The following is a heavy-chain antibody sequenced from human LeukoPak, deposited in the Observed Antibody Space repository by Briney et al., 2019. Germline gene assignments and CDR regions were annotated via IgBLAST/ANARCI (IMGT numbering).Heavy chain of an antibody. V-gene: IGHV3-23*01. CDR2: ISGSGDNT. CDR3: SNDQRGTPNYMYYFDS. CDR1: GFTFSNLA. J-gene: IGHJ4*03. D-gene: IGHD5-24*01. Sequence: GGSLRLSCAASGFTFSNLAMTWVRQAPGEGLEWGSSISGSGDNTYYTDSVKGGSTISRDNTKNSLYLQMRTMRAEDTAIYYCSNDQRGTPNYMYYFDSWGHGTLVTVSS.